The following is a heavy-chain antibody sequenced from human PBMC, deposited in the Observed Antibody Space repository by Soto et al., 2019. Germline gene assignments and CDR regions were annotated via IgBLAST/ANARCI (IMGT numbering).Heavy chain of an antibody. J-gene: IGHJ3*02. CDR1: GGSISSGGYY. V-gene: IGHV4-31*03. CDR2: IYYSGST. D-gene: IGHD3-10*01. CDR3: ARDRGGLRDYGSGPNDAFDI. Sequence: SETLSLTCTVSGGSISSGGYYWSWIRQHPGKGLEWIGYIYYSGSTYYNPSLKSRVTISVDTSKNQFSLKLSSVTAAETAVYYCARDRGGLRDYGSGPNDAFDIWGQGTMVTVSS.